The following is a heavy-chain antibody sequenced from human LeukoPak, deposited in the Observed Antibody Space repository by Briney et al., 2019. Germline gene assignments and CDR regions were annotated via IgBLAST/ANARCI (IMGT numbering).Heavy chain of an antibody. CDR1: GGSISSNSYY. Sequence: SETLSLTCTMSGGSISSNSYYWGWIRQPPGKGLEWIGSIYYSGSTYYNPSLKSRVTISVDTSKNQFSLKLSSVTAADTAVYYCARHAGTAMATDYWGQGTLVSVSS. D-gene: IGHD5-18*01. V-gene: IGHV4-39*01. CDR3: ARHAGTAMATDY. CDR2: IYYSGST. J-gene: IGHJ4*02.